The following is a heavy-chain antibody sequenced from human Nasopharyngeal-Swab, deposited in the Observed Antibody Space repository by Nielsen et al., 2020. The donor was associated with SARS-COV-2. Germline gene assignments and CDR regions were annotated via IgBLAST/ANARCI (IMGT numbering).Heavy chain of an antibody. Sequence: GESLKISCEASGFTFESYGMTWVRQAPGKGLEWVSTISGSGDNTHHADSVRGRFTISRDNSQRTVFLQMTSLRAEDTALYYCAKDPSAAMDVWGKGTTVIVSS. J-gene: IGHJ6*03. CDR3: AKDPSAAMDV. D-gene: IGHD6-13*01. CDR2: ISGSGDNT. V-gene: IGHV3-23*01. CDR1: GFTFESYG.